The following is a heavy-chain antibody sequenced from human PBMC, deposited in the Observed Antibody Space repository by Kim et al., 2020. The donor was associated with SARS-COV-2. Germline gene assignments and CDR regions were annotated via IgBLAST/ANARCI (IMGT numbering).Heavy chain of an antibody. Sequence: GGSLRLSCAASGFTFSSYWMSWVRQAPGKGLEWVANIKQDGSEKYYVDSVKGRFTISRDNAKKSLYLQMNSLRAEDTAVYYCARVVAARQDLVSWFDPWGQGALVTVSS. CDR3: ARVVAARQDLVSWFDP. V-gene: IGHV3-7*01. J-gene: IGHJ5*02. D-gene: IGHD6-6*01. CDR1: GFTFSSYW. CDR2: IKQDGSEK.